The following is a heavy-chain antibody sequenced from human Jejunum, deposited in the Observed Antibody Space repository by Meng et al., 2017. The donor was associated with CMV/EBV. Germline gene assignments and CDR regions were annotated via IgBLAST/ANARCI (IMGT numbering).Heavy chain of an antibody. CDR1: GFPFSNYG. D-gene: IGHD2-21*01. V-gene: IGHV3-30*02. CDR3: AKDGAADWWHTFHI. Sequence: GFPFSNYGMHWVRQAPGKGLEWVTFIQSDESNKYYADSVKGRFTISRDNSRNTLYLQMDSLRPEDTATYYCAKDGAADWWHTFHIRGQGTMVTVSS. CDR2: IQSDESNK. J-gene: IGHJ3*02.